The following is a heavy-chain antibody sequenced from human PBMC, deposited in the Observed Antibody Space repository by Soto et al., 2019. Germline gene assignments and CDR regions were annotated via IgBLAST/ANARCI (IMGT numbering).Heavy chain of an antibody. CDR1: GDSISGNPYF. CDR3: ARLQAAVPHY. J-gene: IGHJ4*02. D-gene: IGHD6-13*01. V-gene: IGHV4-39*01. Sequence: QLQLQEWGPGLVMPSETLSLTCTVSGDSISGNPYFWGWIRQPPGKRLEWIGSIFYDGYTVYSPSLQSRVTISVDTSKNQFSLRLTSVAAADTAIYFCARLQAAVPHYWGQGTLVTVSS. CDR2: IFYDGYT.